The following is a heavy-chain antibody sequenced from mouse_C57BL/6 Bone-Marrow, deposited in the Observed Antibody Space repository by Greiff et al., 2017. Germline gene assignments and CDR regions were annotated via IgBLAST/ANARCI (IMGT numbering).Heavy chain of an antibody. CDR1: GYTFTDYY. D-gene: IGHD1-1*01. Sequence: VQLQQSVPELVKPEASVKISCKASGYTFTDYYMNWVKQSHGKCREWIGDINPNNGGTRYNQKLKGKATLTVDKSFSTAYIEHRSLMSEESAVYYCATEYYCSSWYFDYGGKGTILTVSS. CDR2: INPNNGGT. V-gene: IGHV1-26*01. CDR3: ATEYYCSSWYFDY. J-gene: IGHJ2*01.